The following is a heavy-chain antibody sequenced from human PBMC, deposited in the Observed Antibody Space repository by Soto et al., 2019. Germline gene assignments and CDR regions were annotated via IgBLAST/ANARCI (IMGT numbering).Heavy chain of an antibody. CDR1: GASISPNY. V-gene: IGHV4-59*08. CDR3: ARLGAFFQALDS. CDR2: IYFAGTT. D-gene: IGHD3-16*01. J-gene: IGHJ4*02. Sequence: QVQLEESGPGLVKPSETLSLTCTVSGASISPNYWSWIRQPPGKGLEWIGYIYFAGTTTYNPSLRSRVSMSVETSANHFSLNLTSVTAADTAIYYCARLGAFFQALDSWGQGTLVTVSS.